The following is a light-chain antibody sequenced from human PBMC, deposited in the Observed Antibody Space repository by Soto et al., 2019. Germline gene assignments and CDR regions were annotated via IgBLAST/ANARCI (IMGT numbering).Light chain of an antibody. J-gene: IGKJ4*01. Sequence: EIVLTQSPATLSLSPGERATLSCRASQSVSSYLAWYQQKPGQAPRLPIFDASNRATGIPARFSGSGSGTDLTLTISSLEPEDFAVYYCQQRSNWPLTFGGGTKVDI. CDR2: DAS. CDR3: QQRSNWPLT. V-gene: IGKV3-11*01. CDR1: QSVSSY.